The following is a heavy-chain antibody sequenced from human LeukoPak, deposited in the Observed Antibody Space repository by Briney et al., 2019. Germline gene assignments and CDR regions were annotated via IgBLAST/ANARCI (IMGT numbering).Heavy chain of an antibody. D-gene: IGHD6-6*01. Sequence: QSGESLRLSCVASGFTFDTSPMSWVRQAPGKGLEWVSTISGSGGSTYYADSVKGRFTISRDNSKNTLYLQMNSLRAEDTAVYYCAKGTTSVAPEGTPYSSSSDPFDYWGQGTLVTVSS. V-gene: IGHV3-23*01. CDR1: GFTFDTSP. CDR2: ISGSGGST. J-gene: IGHJ4*02. CDR3: AKGTTSVAPEGTPYSSSSDPFDY.